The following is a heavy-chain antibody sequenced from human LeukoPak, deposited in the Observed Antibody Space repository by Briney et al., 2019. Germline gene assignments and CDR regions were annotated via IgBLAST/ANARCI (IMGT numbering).Heavy chain of an antibody. CDR1: GFTFSSYA. CDR3: ATTVDCSSTSCHNYFDY. V-gene: IGHV3-23*01. CDR2: ISGSGGST. D-gene: IGHD2-2*01. J-gene: IGHJ4*02. Sequence: PGGSLRLSCAASGFTFSSYAMSWVRQAPGKGLEWVSAISGSGGSTYYADSVKGRFTISRDNSKNTLYLHMNSLRAEDTAEYYCATTVDCSSTSCHNYFDYWGQGTLVTVSS.